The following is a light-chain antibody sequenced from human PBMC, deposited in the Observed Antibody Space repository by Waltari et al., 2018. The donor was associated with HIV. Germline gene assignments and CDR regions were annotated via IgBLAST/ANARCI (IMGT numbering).Light chain of an antibody. V-gene: IGLV1-36*01. CDR1: TSNIENFA. CDR3: QSYDVTLSGPLV. CDR2: HDD. J-gene: IGLJ2*01. Sequence: QSGLTQPPSVSSAPGQRVIISCSGGTSNIENFALHWYQHLPGKAPRLLIYHDDLLPPGVSDRFSASKSGTSASLAITGLQAEDEADYYCQSYDVTLSGPLVFGGGTKLTVL.